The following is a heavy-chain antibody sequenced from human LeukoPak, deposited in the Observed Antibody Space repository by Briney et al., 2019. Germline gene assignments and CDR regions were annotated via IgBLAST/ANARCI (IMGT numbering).Heavy chain of an antibody. V-gene: IGHV1-2*06. CDR3: ARDDRSSSDYYGMDV. Sequence: ASVKVSCKASGYTFTDYYIHWVRQAPGQGLEWMGRINPNSGGTNYAQKFQGRVTMTRDTSISTAYMELRRLRSDDTAVYYCARDDRSSSDYYGMDVWGQGTTVTISS. D-gene: IGHD6-6*01. J-gene: IGHJ6*02. CDR1: GYTFTDYY. CDR2: INPNSGGT.